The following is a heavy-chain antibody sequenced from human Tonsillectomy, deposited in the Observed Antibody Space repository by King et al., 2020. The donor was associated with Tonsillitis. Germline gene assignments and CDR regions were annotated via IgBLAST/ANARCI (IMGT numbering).Heavy chain of an antibody. CDR1: GFIFSDYS. J-gene: IGHJ3*02. CDR3: ARALRDYHDSSGYYYAFDI. Sequence: VQLVESGGGVVQPGGSLRLSCAAAGFIFSDYSMHCVRQAPGKGLEWVAFIRYDGSKQMCADSVKGRFTISRDNSKNTLYVQMSSLSADDTAVYYCARALRDYHDSSGYYYAFDIWGQGTTVTVSS. V-gene: IGHV3-30*02. D-gene: IGHD3-22*01. CDR2: IRYDGSKQ.